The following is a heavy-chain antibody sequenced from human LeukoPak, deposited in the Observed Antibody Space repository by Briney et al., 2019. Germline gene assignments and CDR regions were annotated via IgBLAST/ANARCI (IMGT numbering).Heavy chain of an antibody. V-gene: IGHV1-18*01. D-gene: IGHD3-22*01. J-gene: IGHJ4*02. CDR2: ISAYNGNT. Sequence: ASVKVSCKASGYTFYSYGISWVRQAPGQGLEWMGWISAYNGNTNYAQKFQDRVTVTTDTSTSTAYIELRSLRSDDTAVYYCARDRNYYDSSAYYFFDYWGQGTLVTVSS. CDR1: GYTFYSYG. CDR3: ARDRNYYDSSAYYFFDY.